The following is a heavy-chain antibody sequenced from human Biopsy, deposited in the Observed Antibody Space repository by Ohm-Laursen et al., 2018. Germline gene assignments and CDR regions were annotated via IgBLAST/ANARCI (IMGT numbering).Heavy chain of an antibody. V-gene: IGHV3-21*01. CDR2: ISASGNHI. Sequence: SLRLSCSASGFTFSGFSMNWVRQAPGKGLEWVSSISASGNHIYYTDSVKGRFTVSRDNGKNTLYLHMNSLRAADTAVYYCARDRYYGSENYFSHYNMDVWGQGTTVTVSS. CDR1: GFTFSGFS. J-gene: IGHJ6*03. CDR3: ARDRYYGSENYFSHYNMDV. D-gene: IGHD3-10*01.